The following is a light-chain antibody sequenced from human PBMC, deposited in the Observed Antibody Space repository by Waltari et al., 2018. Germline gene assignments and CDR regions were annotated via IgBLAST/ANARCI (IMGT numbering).Light chain of an antibody. J-gene: IGLJ3*02. CDR1: NTNIGRNA. CDR3: ATWDDSLNGWV. V-gene: IGLV1-44*01. CDR2: TEN. Sequence: QSVLTQPHSASGTPGQRVTSPCSGSNTNIGRNAVNWYQQHPETAPKLLIYTENQRPSGVPDRFSGSKSGTSASLAISGLQSEDEADYHCATWDDSLNGWVFGGGTKVTVL.